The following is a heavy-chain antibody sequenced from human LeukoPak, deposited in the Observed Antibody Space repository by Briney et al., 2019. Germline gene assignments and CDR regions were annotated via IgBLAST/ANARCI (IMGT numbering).Heavy chain of an antibody. V-gene: IGHV1-24*01. D-gene: IGHD3-10*01. Sequence: GASVKLSCKVSGYALTELSIHWVRQAPGKGFEWMGGVDPKDGATVYAQNFQGRVTVTDDRPTGTTYMELSGLTSEDTALYYCAGDVLVSGGSYYHGYWGQGTLVTVSS. CDR1: GYALTELS. CDR2: VDPKDGAT. CDR3: AGDVLVSGGSYYHGY. J-gene: IGHJ4*02.